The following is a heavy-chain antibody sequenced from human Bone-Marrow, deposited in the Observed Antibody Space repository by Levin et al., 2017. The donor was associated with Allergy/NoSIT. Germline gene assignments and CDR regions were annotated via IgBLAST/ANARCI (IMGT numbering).Heavy chain of an antibody. CDR3: ARDLGAASPIEY. CDR1: GGTLTNYA. Sequence: SVKVSCKASGGTLTNYAISWVRQGPGQGLEWMGAFVPVMGITRYPQKFQDRVTITADESRNTAYLEMSGLTSEDTAVYYCARDLGAASPIEYWGQGTRVTVSS. D-gene: IGHD6-25*01. V-gene: IGHV1-69*10. CDR2: FVPVMGIT. J-gene: IGHJ4*02.